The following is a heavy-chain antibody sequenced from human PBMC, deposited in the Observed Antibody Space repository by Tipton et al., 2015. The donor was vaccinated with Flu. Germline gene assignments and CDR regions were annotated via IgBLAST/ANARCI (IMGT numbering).Heavy chain of an antibody. CDR3: ARGVIYYDSSGPITDAFDI. J-gene: IGHJ3*02. D-gene: IGHD3-22*01. Sequence: TLSLTCTVSGGSISSGSYYWSWIRQPAGKGLEWIGRIYTSGSTNYNPSLKSRVTISVDTSKNQFSLKLSSVTAADTAVYYCARGVIYYDSSGPITDAFDIWGQGTMVTVFS. V-gene: IGHV4-61*02. CDR2: IYTSGST. CDR1: GGSISSGSYY.